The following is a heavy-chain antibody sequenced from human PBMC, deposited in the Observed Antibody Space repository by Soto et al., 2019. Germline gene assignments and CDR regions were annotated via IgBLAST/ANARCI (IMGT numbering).Heavy chain of an antibody. V-gene: IGHV3-48*03. Sequence: EVQLVESGGGLVQPGGSLRLSCAASGFTFSDYEMNWVRQAPGKGLEWVSYISGSGISIYYAASTKGRFTISRDNAKNSVHLQMESLRVEDTAVYYCARGGAAVISDLWGQGTLVTVS. D-gene: IGHD2-21*01. CDR1: GFTFSDYE. CDR2: ISGSGISI. J-gene: IGHJ1*01. CDR3: ARGGAAVISDL.